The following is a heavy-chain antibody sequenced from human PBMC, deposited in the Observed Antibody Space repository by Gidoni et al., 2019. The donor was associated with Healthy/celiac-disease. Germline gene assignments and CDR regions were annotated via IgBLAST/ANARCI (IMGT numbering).Heavy chain of an antibody. CDR3: ARVLDFWSGYYGGWFDP. D-gene: IGHD3-3*01. Sequence: QVQLVQSGGEVKKPGSSVKVSCKASGGTFSSYAISWVRQAPGQGLEWMGGIIPIFGTANYAQKFQGRVTITADKSTSTAYMELSSLRSEDTAVYYCARVLDFWSGYYGGWFDPWGQGTLVTVSS. V-gene: IGHV1-69*06. J-gene: IGHJ5*02. CDR2: IIPIFGTA. CDR1: GGTFSSYA.